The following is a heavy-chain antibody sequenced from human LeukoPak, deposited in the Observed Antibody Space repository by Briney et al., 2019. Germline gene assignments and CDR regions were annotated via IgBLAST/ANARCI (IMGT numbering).Heavy chain of an antibody. J-gene: IGHJ3*02. CDR2: INGNGGGS. Sequence: PGGSLRLSCAASGFTFSDHAMSWVRQAPAKGLEWVSSINGNGGGSYYVDSVKGRFTVSRDNSENALYLQMNNLRAEDSALYYCARGGRGSAAVVAPRSFDIWGQGTMVTVSS. CDR1: GFTFSDHA. V-gene: IGHV3-23*01. D-gene: IGHD3-22*01. CDR3: ARGGRGSAAVVAPRSFDI.